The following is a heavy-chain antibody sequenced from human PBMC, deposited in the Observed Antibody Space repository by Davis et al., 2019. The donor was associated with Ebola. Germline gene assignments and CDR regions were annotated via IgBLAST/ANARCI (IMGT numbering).Heavy chain of an antibody. CDR2: IKQDGSEK. V-gene: IGHV3-7*01. Sequence: GESLKISCAASGFTFSSNWMSWVRQAPGKGLEWVADIKQDGSEKYYVDSVRGRFTVSRDNAKNSLYLQMNSLRAEDTAVYYCARDGAVAGMRWFDPWGQGTLVTVSS. J-gene: IGHJ5*02. D-gene: IGHD6-19*01. CDR3: ARDGAVAGMRWFDP. CDR1: GFTFSSNW.